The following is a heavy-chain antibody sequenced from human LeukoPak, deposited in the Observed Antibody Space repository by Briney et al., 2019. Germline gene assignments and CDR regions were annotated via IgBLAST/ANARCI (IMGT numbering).Heavy chain of an antibody. CDR2: ISSSGSTI. J-gene: IGHJ4*02. D-gene: IGHD3-16*01. CDR1: GVTFSSYE. CDR3: ASKTDHRAGGDY. V-gene: IGHV3-48*03. Sequence: GGSLRLSCAASGVTFSSYEMNWVRQAPGKGLEWVSYISSSGSTIYYADSVKGRFTVSRDNSKNTLYLQMNSLRAEDTAIYYCASKTDHRAGGDYWGQGTLVTVSS.